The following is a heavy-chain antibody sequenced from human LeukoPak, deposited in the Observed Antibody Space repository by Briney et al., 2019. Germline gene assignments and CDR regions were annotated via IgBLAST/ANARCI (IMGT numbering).Heavy chain of an antibody. CDR2: IKQDGSEK. V-gene: IGHV3-7*03. Sequence: GGSLRLSCAASGFTFSSYWMSWVRQAPGKGLEWVANIKQDGSEKYYVDSVKGRFTISRDNAKNSLYLQMNSLRAEDTAVYYCARMLGYCSSTSCKCDYWGQGTLATVSS. D-gene: IGHD2-2*01. J-gene: IGHJ4*02. CDR3: ARMLGYCSSTSCKCDY. CDR1: GFTFSSYW.